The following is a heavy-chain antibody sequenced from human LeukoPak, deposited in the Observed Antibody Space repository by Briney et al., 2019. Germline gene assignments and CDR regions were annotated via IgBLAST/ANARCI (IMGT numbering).Heavy chain of an antibody. D-gene: IGHD5-24*01. J-gene: IGHJ4*02. Sequence: PGGSLRLSCAAFGFTFSTHSMSWVRQAPGKRLEWVSSISSSSSHIYYADSMKGQFTVSRDNAKNSLFLQMNSLRAEDTAVYYCARDFRTQLDGYSPPYHFDYWGRGALVTVSS. CDR2: ISSSSSHI. CDR1: GFTFSTHS. V-gene: IGHV3-21*01. CDR3: ARDFRTQLDGYSPPYHFDY.